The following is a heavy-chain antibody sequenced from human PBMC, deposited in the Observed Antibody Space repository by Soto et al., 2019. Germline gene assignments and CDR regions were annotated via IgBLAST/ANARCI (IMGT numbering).Heavy chain of an antibody. CDR3: VGPGPYSYGYGFTY. CDR2: IWNAGSNK. D-gene: IGHD5-18*01. J-gene: IGHJ4*02. V-gene: IGHV3-33*01. Sequence: QVQLVESGGGVVQPGRSLRLSCVASGFSFSTYGMHWVRQAPGKGLEWVAEIWNAGSNKYYADSVKGRFTISRDNSKNTLSLQMNSLRVEDTAVFYCVGPGPYSYGYGFTYWGQGTLVTVSS. CDR1: GFSFSTYG.